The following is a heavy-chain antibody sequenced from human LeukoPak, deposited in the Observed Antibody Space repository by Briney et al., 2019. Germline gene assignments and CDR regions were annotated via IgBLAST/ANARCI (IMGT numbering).Heavy chain of an antibody. Sequence: SETLSLTCRVSGGSISSGGYYWSWIRQHPGKGLEWIGYIYYSGSTYYNPSLKSRVTISVDTSKNQFSLKLSSVTAADTAVYYCARQDYYSNYFDYWGQGTLVTVSS. J-gene: IGHJ4*02. D-gene: IGHD4-11*01. V-gene: IGHV4-31*03. CDR3: ARQDYYSNYFDY. CDR1: GGSISSGGYY. CDR2: IYYSGST.